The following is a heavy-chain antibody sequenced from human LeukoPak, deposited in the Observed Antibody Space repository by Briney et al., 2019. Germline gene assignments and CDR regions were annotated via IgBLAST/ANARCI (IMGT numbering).Heavy chain of an antibody. CDR2: INHSGST. Sequence: SETLSLTCTVSGGSISSYYWSWIRQPPGKGLEWIGEINHSGSTNYNPSLKSRVTISVDTSKNQFSLKLSSVTAADTAVYYCARVRVTMIPDYWGQGTLVTVSS. V-gene: IGHV4-34*01. CDR1: GGSISSYY. J-gene: IGHJ4*02. CDR3: ARVRVTMIPDY. D-gene: IGHD3-22*01.